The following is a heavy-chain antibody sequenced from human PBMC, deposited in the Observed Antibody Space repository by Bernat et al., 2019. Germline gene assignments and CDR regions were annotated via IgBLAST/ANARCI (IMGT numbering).Heavy chain of an antibody. CDR3: SRGGGRIGYSSVY. J-gene: IGHJ4*02. CDR2: IRGKAYGGTT. Sequence: EVQLLESGGGLVQPGGSLRLSCAASGFTFSSYALSWVRQAPGKGLELVGFIRGKAYGGTTEYAASVKGRFTISRDDSKSIAYLQMNSLKTEDTAVYYCSRGGGRIGYSSVYWGQGTLVTVSS. CDR1: GFTFSSYA. D-gene: IGHD3-22*01. V-gene: IGHV3-49*04.